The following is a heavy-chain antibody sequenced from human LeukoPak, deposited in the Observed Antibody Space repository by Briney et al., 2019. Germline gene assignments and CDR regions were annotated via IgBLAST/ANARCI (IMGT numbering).Heavy chain of an antibody. CDR3: ARDAHRYTAKGVGY. D-gene: IGHD5-18*01. J-gene: IGHJ4*02. V-gene: IGHV1-2*02. CDR1: GYTFTGYY. Sequence: ASVKVSCKASGYTFTGYYMHWVRQAPGQGPEWMGWINPNSGGTNYAQKFQGRVTMTRDTSISTAYMELSRLRSDDTAVYYCARDAHRYTAKGVGYWGQGTLVTVSS. CDR2: INPNSGGT.